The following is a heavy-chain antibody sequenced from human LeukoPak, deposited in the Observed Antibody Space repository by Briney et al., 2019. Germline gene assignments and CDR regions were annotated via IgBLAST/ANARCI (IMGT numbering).Heavy chain of an antibody. CDR3: AGGPWDSSLGKGLDL. Sequence: PGGSLRLSCAASGFTFSNYALHWVRQAPGKGLEWLAVLWHDGSQKYYADSLKGRLTISRDNSKNTLYLQMNSLRVEDTAVYYCAGGPWDSSLGKGLDLWGQGTTVIVSS. CDR2: LWHDGSQK. CDR1: GFTFSNYA. J-gene: IGHJ6*02. D-gene: IGHD1-26*01. V-gene: IGHV3-33*08.